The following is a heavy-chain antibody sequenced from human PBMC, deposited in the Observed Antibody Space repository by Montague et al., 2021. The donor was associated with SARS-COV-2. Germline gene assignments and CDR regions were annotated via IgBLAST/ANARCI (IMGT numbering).Heavy chain of an antibody. CDR2: IYYSGST. CDR1: GGSISSSSYY. V-gene: IGHV4-39*01. Sequence: SETLSLTCTVLGGSISSSSYYWGWIRQPPGKGLEWSGRIYYSGSTYYNPSLKSRVTISVDTSKNQFSLKLSSVTAADTAVYYCAGLGDILTGYYHWFDPWGQGTPVT. CDR3: AGLGDILTGYYHWFDP. D-gene: IGHD3-9*01. J-gene: IGHJ5*02.